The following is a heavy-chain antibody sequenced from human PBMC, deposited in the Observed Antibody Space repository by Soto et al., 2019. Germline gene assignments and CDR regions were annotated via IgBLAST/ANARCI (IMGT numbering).Heavy chain of an antibody. CDR1: GGSISSGGYY. D-gene: IGHD2-15*01. J-gene: IGHJ5*02. CDR2: IYYSGST. Sequence: QVQLQESGPGLVKPSQTLSLTCTVSGGSISSGGYYWSCIRQHPGKGLEWIGYIYYSGSTYYNPSLKSGATISVDTSKNQFSLKLSSVTAADTAVYYCARWLVYGGNPGGFDPWGQGTLVTVSS. V-gene: IGHV4-31*03. CDR3: ARWLVYGGNPGGFDP.